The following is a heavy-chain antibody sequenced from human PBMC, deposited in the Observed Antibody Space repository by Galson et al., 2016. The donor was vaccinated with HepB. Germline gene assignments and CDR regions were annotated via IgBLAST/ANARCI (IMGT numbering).Heavy chain of an antibody. CDR2: ISADSGAI. D-gene: IGHD3-10*01. J-gene: IGHJ4*02. Sequence: SLRLSCAGSGFTFSNYDMSWVRQAPGKGLEWVSVISADSGAIYYADSVKGRFSISRDNSMSTLFLQMNSLRAEDTAIYYCVIMIRGITVGPFDYWGQGTLVTISS. CDR1: GFTFSNYD. V-gene: IGHV3-23*01. CDR3: VIMIRGITVGPFDY.